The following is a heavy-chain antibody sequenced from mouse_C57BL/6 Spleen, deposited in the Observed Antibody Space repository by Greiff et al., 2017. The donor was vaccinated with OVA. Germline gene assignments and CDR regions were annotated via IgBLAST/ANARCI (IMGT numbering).Heavy chain of an antibody. D-gene: IGHD4-1*01. CDR3: AWDAMDY. CDR2: INPNNGGT. J-gene: IGHJ4*01. Sequence: EVQLQQSGPELVKPGASVKISCKASGYTFTDYYMNWVKQSHGKSLEWIGDINPNNGGTSYNQKFKGKATLTVDKSSSTAYMELRSLTSEDSAVYYCAWDAMDYWGQGTSVTVSS. CDR1: GYTFTDYY. V-gene: IGHV1-26*01.